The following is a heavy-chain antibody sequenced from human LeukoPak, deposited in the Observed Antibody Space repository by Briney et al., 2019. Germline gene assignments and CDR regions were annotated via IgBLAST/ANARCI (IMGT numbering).Heavy chain of an antibody. CDR1: GYTFTGYY. Sequence: ASVKVSCKASGYTFTGYYMHWVRQAPGQGLEWMGWINPNSGGTNYAQKFQGRVTMTRDTSISTAYMELSRLRSDDTAVYYCARVTGKRFLGWLLFDYWGQGTLVTVSS. J-gene: IGHJ4*02. CDR2: INPNSGGT. V-gene: IGHV1-2*02. D-gene: IGHD3-3*01. CDR3: ARVTGKRFLGWLLFDY.